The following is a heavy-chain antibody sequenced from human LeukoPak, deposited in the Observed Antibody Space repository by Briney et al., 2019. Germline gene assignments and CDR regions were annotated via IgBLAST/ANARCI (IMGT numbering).Heavy chain of an antibody. D-gene: IGHD3/OR15-3a*01. J-gene: IGHJ6*03. CDR3: ARSGLAPYYYYMDV. CDR1: GYTFSSYG. Sequence: GASVKVSCKASGYTFSSYGISRVRQAPGQGLEWMGWISAYNGNTNYPQKLQGRVTMTTDTSTSTAYMELRSLRSDDTAVYYCARSGLAPYYYYMDVWGKGTTVTVSS. CDR2: ISAYNGNT. V-gene: IGHV1-18*01.